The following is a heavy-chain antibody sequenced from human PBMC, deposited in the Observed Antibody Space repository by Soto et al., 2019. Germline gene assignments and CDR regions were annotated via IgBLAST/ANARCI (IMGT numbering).Heavy chain of an antibody. J-gene: IGHJ6*02. Sequence: QVQLVQSGAEVKKPGASVKVSCKASGYTFTSYGISWVRQAPGQGLEWMGWISAYNGNTNYAQKLQGRVTMTTDTSTSTAYMELRSLRSDDTAVYYCARRPCSGGSCYTYGMDVWGQGTTVTVSS. D-gene: IGHD2-15*01. CDR2: ISAYNGNT. V-gene: IGHV1-18*01. CDR3: ARRPCSGGSCYTYGMDV. CDR1: GYTFTSYG.